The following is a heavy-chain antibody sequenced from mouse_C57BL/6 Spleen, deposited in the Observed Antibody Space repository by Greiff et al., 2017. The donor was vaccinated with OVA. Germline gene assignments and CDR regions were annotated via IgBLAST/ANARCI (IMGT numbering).Heavy chain of an antibody. CDR3: AGNWDWFAY. V-gene: IGHV2-2*01. CDR2: IWSGGST. CDR1: GFSLTSYG. J-gene: IGHJ3*01. D-gene: IGHD4-1*01. Sequence: VKVEESGPGLVQPSQSLSITCTVSGFSLTSYGVHWVRQSPGKGLEWLGVIWSGGSTDYNAAFISRLSISKDNSKSQVFFKMNSLQADDTAIYYCAGNWDWFAYWGQGTLVTVSA.